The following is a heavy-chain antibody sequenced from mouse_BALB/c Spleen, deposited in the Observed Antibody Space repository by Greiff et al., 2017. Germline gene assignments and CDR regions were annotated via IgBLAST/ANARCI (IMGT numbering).Heavy chain of an antibody. Sequence: VQLKQSGPELVKPGASVKMSCKASGYTFTSYVMHWVQQSPGKSLEWIGYIDPYNGGTSYNQKFKGKATLTVDKSSSTAFMHLNSLTSEDSAVYYCARGGYDGYAMDYWGQGTSVTVSS. V-gene: IGHV1S135*01. CDR1: GYTFTSYV. CDR3: ARGGYDGYAMDY. CDR2: IDPYNGGT. J-gene: IGHJ4*01. D-gene: IGHD2-2*01.